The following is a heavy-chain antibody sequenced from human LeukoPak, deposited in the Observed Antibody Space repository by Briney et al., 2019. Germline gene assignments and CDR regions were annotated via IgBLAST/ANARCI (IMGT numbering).Heavy chain of an antibody. V-gene: IGHV3-33*08. D-gene: IGHD3-16*02. J-gene: IGHJ4*02. CDR2: IWYDGSNK. Sequence: LPGGSLRLSCAASGFTFSSYGMHWVRQAPGKGLEWVAVIWYDGSNKYYADSVKGRFTISRDNSKNTLYLQMNSLRAEDTAVYYCARDIATRSYFDYWGQGTLVTVSS. CDR1: GFTFSSYG. CDR3: ARDIATRSYFDY.